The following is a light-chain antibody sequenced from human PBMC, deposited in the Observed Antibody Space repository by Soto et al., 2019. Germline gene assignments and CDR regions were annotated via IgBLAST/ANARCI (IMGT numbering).Light chain of an antibody. V-gene: IGKV2-30*01. CDR3: LQGTHWPFT. CDR1: QSLVYSDGNTY. CDR2: RVS. J-gene: IGKJ3*01. Sequence: DVVMTQSPLSLPVTLGPPASISCRSSQSLVYSDGNTYLNWFQQRPGQSPRRLIYRVSNRDSGVPDRFSGSGSGTDFTLTISRVEADDVGVYYCLQGTHWPFTFGPGTKVDIK.